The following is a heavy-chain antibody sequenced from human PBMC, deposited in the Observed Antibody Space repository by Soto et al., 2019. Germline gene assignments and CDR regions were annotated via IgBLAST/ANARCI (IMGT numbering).Heavy chain of an antibody. Sequence: TLSLTCNVSGRSMISYYWSWIRQPAGKGLEWIGRIYTGGNTNYNPSLKSRVTMSVDTSKSQFSLSLTSVTAADTAVYYCAREGDDRHFFFDSWGQGTLVTVSS. CDR3: AREGDDRHFFFDS. D-gene: IGHD3-3*02. V-gene: IGHV4-4*07. CDR2: IYTGGNT. CDR1: GRSMISYY. J-gene: IGHJ4*02.